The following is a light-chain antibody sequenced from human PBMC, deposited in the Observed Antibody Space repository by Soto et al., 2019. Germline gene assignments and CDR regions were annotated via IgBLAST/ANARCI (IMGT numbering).Light chain of an antibody. CDR1: QSISSY. V-gene: IGKV1-39*01. J-gene: IGKJ1*01. CDR3: QQSYSTPPWT. Sequence: DIQMTQSPSSLSASVGDRVTITCRASQSISSYLNWYQQKPGKAPKLLLYAASSLHSGVPSRFSGSGSGTDVTLPIISLQPEDFATYYCQQSYSTPPWTFGQGTKVEIK. CDR2: AAS.